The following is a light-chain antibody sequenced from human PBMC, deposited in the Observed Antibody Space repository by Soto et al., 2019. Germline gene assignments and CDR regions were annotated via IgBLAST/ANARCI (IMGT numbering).Light chain of an antibody. V-gene: IGLV2-14*01. J-gene: IGLJ2*01. CDR1: SSDIGTYIY. CDR2: EVG. CDR3: SSYTSSNSVV. Sequence: QSVLTQPASVSGSPGQSITISCTGTSSDIGTYIYVSWYLQHPGKAPKLLIYEVGNRPSGVSNRFSGSKSGNTASLTISGLQAEDEADYYRSSYTSSNSVVFGGGTKLTVL.